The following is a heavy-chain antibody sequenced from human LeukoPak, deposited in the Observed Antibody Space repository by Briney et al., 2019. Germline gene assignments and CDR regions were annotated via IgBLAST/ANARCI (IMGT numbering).Heavy chain of an antibody. CDR2: IYYSGST. Sequence: TSETLSLTCTVSGGSISSSSYYWGWIRQPPGKGLEWIGYIYYSGSTNYNPSLKSRVTISVDTSKNQFSLKLSSVTAADTAVYYCARGEGIVGATFRFDIWGQGTMVTVSS. CDR1: GGSISSSSYY. CDR3: ARGEGIVGATFRFDI. V-gene: IGHV4-61*05. D-gene: IGHD1-26*01. J-gene: IGHJ3*02.